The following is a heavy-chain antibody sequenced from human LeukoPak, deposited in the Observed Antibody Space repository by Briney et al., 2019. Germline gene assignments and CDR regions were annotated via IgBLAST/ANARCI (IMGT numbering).Heavy chain of an antibody. V-gene: IGHV3-21*01. CDR2: ISSSSSYI. Sequence: GGSLRLSCAASGFTFSTYNMNWVRQAPGKGLEWVSSISSSSSYIYYADSVKGRFTIPRDNAKNSLYLQMNSLRAEDTSVYYCARSPYSSGWYVFDSWGQGTLVTVSS. CDR1: GFTFSTYN. D-gene: IGHD6-13*01. J-gene: IGHJ5*01. CDR3: ARSPYSSGWYVFDS.